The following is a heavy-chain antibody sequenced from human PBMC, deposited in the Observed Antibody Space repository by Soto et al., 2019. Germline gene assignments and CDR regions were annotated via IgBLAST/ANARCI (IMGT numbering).Heavy chain of an antibody. CDR1: GFTFSDYY. CDR2: ISSSGSTI. Sequence: VQLVESGGGLVKPGGSLRLSCAASGFTFSDYYMSWIRQAPGKGLEWVSYISSSGSTIYYADSVKGRFTISRDNAKNSLYLQMNSLGAEDTAVYYCARECYYDFWSGYYTDYYYYYMDVWGKGTTVTVSS. D-gene: IGHD3-3*01. V-gene: IGHV3-11*01. CDR3: ARECYYDFWSGYYTDYYYYYMDV. J-gene: IGHJ6*03.